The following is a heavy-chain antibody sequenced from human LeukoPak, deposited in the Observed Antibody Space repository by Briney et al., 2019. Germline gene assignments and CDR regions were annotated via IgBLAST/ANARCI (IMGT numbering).Heavy chain of an antibody. J-gene: IGHJ5*02. CDR2: ISYDGSNK. Sequence: GGSLRLSCAASGFTFSNYGMHWVRQAPGKGLEWVAVISYDGSNKYYAESVKGRFTISRDNSKNTLYLQMNSLRAEDTAVYYCAKDSGIAVVPVASWLDPWGQGTLVTVSS. D-gene: IGHD2-2*01. V-gene: IGHV3-30*18. CDR3: AKDSGIAVVPVASWLDP. CDR1: GFTFSNYG.